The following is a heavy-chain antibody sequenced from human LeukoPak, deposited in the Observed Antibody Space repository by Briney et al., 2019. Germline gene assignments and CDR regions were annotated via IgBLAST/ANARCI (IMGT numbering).Heavy chain of an antibody. CDR3: ARRITMIVVVPGDDAFDI. D-gene: IGHD3-22*01. J-gene: IGHJ3*02. CDR2: IYYSGST. CDR1: GGSISSGGYY. Sequence: SETLSLTCTVSGGSISSGGYYWSWIRQHPGKGLEWIGYIYYSGSTYYNPSLKSRVTISVDTSKNQFSLKLSSVTAADTAVYYCARRITMIVVVPGDDAFDIWGQGTMVTVSS. V-gene: IGHV4-31*03.